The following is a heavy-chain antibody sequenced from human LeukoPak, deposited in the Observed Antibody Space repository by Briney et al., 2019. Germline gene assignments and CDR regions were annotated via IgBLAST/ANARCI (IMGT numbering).Heavy chain of an antibody. CDR2: ISYDGSNK. V-gene: IGHV3-30*03. Sequence: PGGSLRLSCAASGFAFSNAWMSWVRQAPGKGLEWVAVISYDGSNKYYADSVKGRFTISRDNSKNTLYLQMDSLRAEDTAVYYCARDFYYYYGMDVWGQGTTVTVSS. J-gene: IGHJ6*02. CDR3: ARDFYYYYGMDV. CDR1: GFAFSNAW.